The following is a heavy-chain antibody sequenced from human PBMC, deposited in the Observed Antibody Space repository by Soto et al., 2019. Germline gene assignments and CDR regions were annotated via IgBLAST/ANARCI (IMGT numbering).Heavy chain of an antibody. D-gene: IGHD6-19*01. V-gene: IGHV3-30*18. CDR1: GFTFSSYG. CDR2: ISYDGSNK. Sequence: QVQLVESGGGVVQPGRSLRLSCAASGFTFSSYGMHWVRQDPGKGLEWVAVISYDGSNKYYADSVKGRFTISRDNSKNTLYLQMNSLRAEDTAVYYCAKLDGIAVATYFDYWGQGTLVTVSS. J-gene: IGHJ4*02. CDR3: AKLDGIAVATYFDY.